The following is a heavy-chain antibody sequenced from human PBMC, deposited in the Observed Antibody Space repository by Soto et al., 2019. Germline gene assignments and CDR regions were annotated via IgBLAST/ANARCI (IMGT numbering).Heavy chain of an antibody. CDR1: GYTFTGYY. D-gene: IGHD2-2*01. J-gene: IGHJ6*02. CDR2: INPQTGGT. V-gene: IGHV1-2*02. Sequence: QVQLVQSGAEVKTPGASVRVSCKASGYTFTGYYIHWVREAPGQGLEWMGWINPQTGGTSYAQKFQGRVTLSRDTSINTAYLELSRLTFDDAAVYFCARERYQVISDGMDVWGQGTTVTGSS. CDR3: ARERYQVISDGMDV.